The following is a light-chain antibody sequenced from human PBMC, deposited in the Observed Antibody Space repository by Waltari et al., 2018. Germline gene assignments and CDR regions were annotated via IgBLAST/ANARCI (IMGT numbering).Light chain of an antibody. Sequence: EIVLTQSPGTLSLSPGERATLSCRASQSERNNYIAWYQQKPGQAPKLLMYGASNRATGIPDRFTGGGSGTDFTLTINRLEPEDFAVYYCHQFGSGWDSFGQGTHLEIK. J-gene: IGKJ2*03. V-gene: IGKV3-20*01. CDR1: QSERNNY. CDR3: HQFGSGWDS. CDR2: GAS.